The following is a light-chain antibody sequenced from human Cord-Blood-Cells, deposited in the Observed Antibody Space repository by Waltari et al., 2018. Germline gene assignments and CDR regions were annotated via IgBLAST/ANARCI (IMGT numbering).Light chain of an antibody. CDR2: KDS. CDR1: ALPKQY. J-gene: IGLJ3*02. V-gene: IGLV3-25*02. Sequence: YELTQPPSVSVSPGQTARIPCSGDALPKQYASWYQQKPGQAPVLVIYKDSERPSGIPERFSGSSSGTTVTLTISGVQAEDEADYYCQSADSSGTYKVFGGGTKLTVL. CDR3: QSADSSGTYKV.